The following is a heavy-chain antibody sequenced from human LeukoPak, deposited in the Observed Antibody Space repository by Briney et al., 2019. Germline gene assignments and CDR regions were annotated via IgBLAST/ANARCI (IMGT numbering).Heavy chain of an antibody. CDR3: VRQAGVS. CDR1: GFSISNYW. D-gene: IGHD6-19*01. V-gene: IGHV3-7*01. Sequence: PGGSLRLPCAASGFSISNYWMTWVRQAPGKGLECVANIKGDGSEKNYVDSVKGRFTISRDNAKNSLYLQMNSLRAEDTAVYYCVRQAGVSWGQGTLVTVSS. J-gene: IGHJ5*02. CDR2: IKGDGSEK.